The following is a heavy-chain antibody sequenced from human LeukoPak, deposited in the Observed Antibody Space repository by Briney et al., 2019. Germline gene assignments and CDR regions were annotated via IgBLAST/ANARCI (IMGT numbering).Heavy chain of an antibody. Sequence: GTPLRLSCAASGFTFTSYGMHWVRQSPGKGLEWVALITYDGYYKYYSDSVKGRFTISSDTSKNTLYLQMNSLRAEDTAVYYCARDLSPVVRASPMGYWGQGTVAPVSS. CDR1: GFTFTSYG. CDR3: ARDLSPVVRASPMGY. D-gene: IGHD3-10*01. CDR2: ITYDGYYK. J-gene: IGHJ4*02. V-gene: IGHV3-30*03.